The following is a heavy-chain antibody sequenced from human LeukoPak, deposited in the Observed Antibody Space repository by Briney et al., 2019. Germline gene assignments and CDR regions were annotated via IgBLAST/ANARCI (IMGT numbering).Heavy chain of an antibody. CDR3: ARERIGYYDSSGYAFDI. D-gene: IGHD3-22*01. Sequence: ASVKVSCKASGYTLTGYYMHWVRQAPGQGLEWMGRINPNSGGTNYAQKFQGRVTMTRDTSISTAYMELSRLRSDDTAVYYCARERIGYYDSSGYAFDIWGQGTMVTVSS. V-gene: IGHV1-2*06. J-gene: IGHJ3*02. CDR2: INPNSGGT. CDR1: GYTLTGYY.